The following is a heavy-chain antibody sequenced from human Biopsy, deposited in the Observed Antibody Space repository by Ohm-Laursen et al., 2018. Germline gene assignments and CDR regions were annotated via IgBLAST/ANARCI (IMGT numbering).Heavy chain of an antibody. V-gene: IGHV4-38-2*01. Sequence: TLSLTWGVSGFSISSGFHWAWIRQPPGKGLERIGFIYRTGTTTYNPSFKSRVAMAVDTSKNQFSLTLNSVTAADPAVYYCARMKGRGYFDYWGQGTLVIVSS. D-gene: IGHD2-15*01. J-gene: IGHJ4*02. CDR2: IYRTGTT. CDR3: ARMKGRGYFDY. CDR1: GFSISSGFH.